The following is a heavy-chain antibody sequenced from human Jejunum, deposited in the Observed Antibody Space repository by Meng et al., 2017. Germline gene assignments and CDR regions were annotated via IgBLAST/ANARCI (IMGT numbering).Heavy chain of an antibody. J-gene: IGHJ2*01. CDR1: EFPFSDSD. D-gene: IGHD4-17*01. Sequence: GESLKISCAAAEFPFSDSDMHWVRQTSAKGLEWVSAIGRGGDTYYPDSVKGRFTISRDNAKNSLYLQINSLRPGDTAMYYCAREVWDAVTSNWYFDLWGRGTLVTVSS. CDR3: AREVWDAVTSNWYFDL. CDR2: IGRGGDT. V-gene: IGHV3-13*01.